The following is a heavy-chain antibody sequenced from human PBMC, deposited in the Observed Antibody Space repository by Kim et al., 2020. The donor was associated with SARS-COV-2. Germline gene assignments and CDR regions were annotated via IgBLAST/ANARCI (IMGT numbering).Heavy chain of an antibody. CDR3: ARDMDPTVYDY. Sequence: ASVNVSCKAYGYTFKSYPIHWLRQAPGQRPEWKGWVNAANDETQYSQKFQGRVTITRDTSANTAYMELRRLTTTDTAIYYCARDMDPTVYDYWGQGTLVT. D-gene: IGHD4-4*01. CDR1: GYTFKSYP. J-gene: IGHJ4*02. V-gene: IGHV1-3*01. CDR2: VNAANDET.